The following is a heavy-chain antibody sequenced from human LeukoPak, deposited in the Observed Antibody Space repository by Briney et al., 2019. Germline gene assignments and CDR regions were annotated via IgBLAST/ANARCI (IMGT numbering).Heavy chain of an antibody. V-gene: IGHV5-51*01. J-gene: IGHJ4*02. CDR3: ARQDDDYGDYVDPYYFDY. CDR2: IYPGDSDT. Sequence: GESLKISCKGSGYSLTSYWIGWVRQMPGKGLEWMGIIYPGDSDTRYSPSFQGQVTISADKSISTAYLQWSSLKASDTAMYYCARQDDDYGDYVDPYYFDYWGQGTLVTVSS. CDR1: GYSLTSYW. D-gene: IGHD4-17*01.